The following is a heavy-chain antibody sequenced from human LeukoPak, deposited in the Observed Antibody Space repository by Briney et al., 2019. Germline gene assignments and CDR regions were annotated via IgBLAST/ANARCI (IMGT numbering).Heavy chain of an antibody. CDR2: IYYSGST. CDR1: GGSISSSSYY. D-gene: IGHD1-26*01. J-gene: IGHJ4*02. Sequence: SQTLSLTCTVSGGSISSSSYYWGWIRQPPGKGLEWIGSIYYSGSTYYNPSLKSRVTISVDTSKNQFSLKLSSVTAADTAVYYCASSRGSYVLRSFDYWGQGTLVTVSS. V-gene: IGHV4-39*01. CDR3: ASSRGSYVLRSFDY.